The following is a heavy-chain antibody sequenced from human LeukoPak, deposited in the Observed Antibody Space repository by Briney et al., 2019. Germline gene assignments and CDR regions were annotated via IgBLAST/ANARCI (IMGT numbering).Heavy chain of an antibody. CDR1: GFTFSSYS. CDR3: ARVHSSKAADAFDI. J-gene: IGHJ3*02. CDR2: ISSSSSYI. V-gene: IGHV3-21*01. D-gene: IGHD6-13*01. Sequence: GGSLRLSCAASGFTFSSYSMNWVRQAPGKGLEWVSSISSSSSYIYYADSVKGRFTISRDNAKNSLYLQMNSLRAEDTAVYYCARVHSSKAADAFDIWGQGTMVTVSS.